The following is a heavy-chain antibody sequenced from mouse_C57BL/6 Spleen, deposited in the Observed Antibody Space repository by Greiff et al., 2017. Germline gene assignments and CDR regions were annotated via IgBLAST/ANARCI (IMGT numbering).Heavy chain of an antibody. J-gene: IGHJ4*01. CDR3: ARNWEGPMDY. CDR2: ISSGGSYT. Sequence: DVHLVESGGDLVKPGGSLKLSCAASGFTFSSYGMSWVRQTPDKRLEWVATISSGGSYTYYPDSVKGRFTISRDNAKNTLYLQMSSLKSEDTAMYYCARNWEGPMDYWGQGTSVTVSS. CDR1: GFTFSSYG. D-gene: IGHD4-1*01. V-gene: IGHV5-6*01.